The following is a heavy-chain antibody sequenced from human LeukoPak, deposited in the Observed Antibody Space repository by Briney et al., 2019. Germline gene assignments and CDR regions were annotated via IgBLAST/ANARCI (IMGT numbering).Heavy chain of an antibody. CDR3: ARVPRLYCSSTSCYRGGNAFDI. Sequence: GASVKVSCKASGYTFTSYYMHWVRQAPGQGLEWMGIINHSGGSTSYAQKFQGRVTMTRDTSTSTVYMELSSLRSEDTAVYYCARVPRLYCSSTSCYRGGNAFDIWGQGTMVTVSS. J-gene: IGHJ3*02. CDR1: GYTFTSYY. D-gene: IGHD2-2*02. V-gene: IGHV1-46*01. CDR2: INHSGGST.